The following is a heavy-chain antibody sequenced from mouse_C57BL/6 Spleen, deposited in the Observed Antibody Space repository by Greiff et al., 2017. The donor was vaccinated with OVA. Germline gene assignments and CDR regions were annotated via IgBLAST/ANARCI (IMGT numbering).Heavy chain of an antibody. J-gene: IGHJ2*01. CDR1: GYTFTDYE. CDR2: IDPETGGT. CDR3: TRGDFDY. Sequence: VKVVESGAELVRPGASVTLSCKASGYTFTDYEMHWVKQTPVHGLEWIGAIDPETGGTAYNQKFKGKAILTADKSSSTAYMELRSLTSEDSAVYYCTRGDFDYWGQGTTLTVSS. V-gene: IGHV1-15*01.